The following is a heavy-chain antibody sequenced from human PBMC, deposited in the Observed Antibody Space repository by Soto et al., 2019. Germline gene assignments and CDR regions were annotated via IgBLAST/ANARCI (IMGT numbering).Heavy chain of an antibody. J-gene: IGHJ1*01. V-gene: IGHV3-9*01. D-gene: IGHD3-10*01. CDR1: GFTFDQYV. Sequence: EVQLVESGGGLVQPGRSLRLSCAASGFTFDQYVMHWVRRAPGKGLEWVSGISSNSGSIDYADSVKGRFTISRDNAKKSLYLQMNRLRAEDTALYYCAKDAGRRGAEHLHHWGQGTLVVVSS. CDR3: AKDAGRRGAEHLHH. CDR2: ISSNSGSI.